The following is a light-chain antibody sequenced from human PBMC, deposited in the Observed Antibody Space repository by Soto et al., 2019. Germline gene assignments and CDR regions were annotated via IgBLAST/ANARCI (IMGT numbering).Light chain of an antibody. Sequence: QSALTQPASVSGSPGQSITISCTGTSSDVGGYNYVSWYQQHPGKAPKLLIYDVTNRPLVVSNRFSGSKSGNTASLTISGLQAEDEADYYCNSYTSSSNLVFGGGTKLTVL. CDR3: NSYTSSSNLV. J-gene: IGLJ3*02. CDR2: DVT. CDR1: SSDVGGYNY. V-gene: IGLV2-14*01.